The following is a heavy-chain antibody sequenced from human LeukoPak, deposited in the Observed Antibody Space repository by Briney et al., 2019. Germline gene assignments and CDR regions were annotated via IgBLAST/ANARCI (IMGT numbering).Heavy chain of an antibody. J-gene: IGHJ5*02. CDR1: GFTFSSYW. CDR3: ARALRYSSNWFDP. Sequence: GGSLRLSCAASGFTFSSYWMSWVRQAPGKGLEWVANIKQDGSEKYYVDSVKGRFTISRDNAKNSLYLQMNSLRAEDTAVYYCARALRYSSNWFDPWGQGTLVTVSS. V-gene: IGHV3-7*01. CDR2: IKQDGSEK. D-gene: IGHD6-13*01.